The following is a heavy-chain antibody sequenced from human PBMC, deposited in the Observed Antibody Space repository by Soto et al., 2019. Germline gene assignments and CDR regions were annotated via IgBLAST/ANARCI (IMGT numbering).Heavy chain of an antibody. V-gene: IGHV3-11*06. J-gene: IGHJ4*02. CDR2: ISSSGDST. D-gene: IGHD1-7*01. Sequence: QVQVVESGGGLVKPGGSLRLSCAASGFTFSDYYMSWIRQASGKGLEWVSFISSSGDSTKYADSVKGRFTISRDNAKNSLYLQLNSLRAEDTAVYYCARGGVEGTTSRGQVYNWGQGTLVTVSS. CDR1: GFTFSDYY. CDR3: ARGGVEGTTSRGQVYN.